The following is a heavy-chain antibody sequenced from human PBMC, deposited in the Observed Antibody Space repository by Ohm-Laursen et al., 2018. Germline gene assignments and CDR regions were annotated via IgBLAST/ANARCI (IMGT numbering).Heavy chain of an antibody. V-gene: IGHV3-30*18. CDR1: GFTFSSYG. J-gene: IGHJ3*01. D-gene: IGHD2-21*02. Sequence: SLRLSCAASGFTFSSYGMHWVRQAPGKGLEWVAVISYDGSNKYYADSVKGRFTISRDNSKNTLYVQMNSLRAEDTAVYYCAKAEYCGGDCYPGELPQDAFDVWGQGTMVTVSS. CDR2: ISYDGSNK. CDR3: AKAEYCGGDCYPGELPQDAFDV.